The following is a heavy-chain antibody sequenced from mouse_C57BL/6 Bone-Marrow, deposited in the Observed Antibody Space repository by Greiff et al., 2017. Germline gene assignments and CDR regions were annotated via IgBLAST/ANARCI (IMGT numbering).Heavy chain of an antibody. D-gene: IGHD4-1*01. CDR3: TRWDVGD. CDR2: IDPETGGT. CDR1: GYTFTDYE. V-gene: IGHV1-15*01. J-gene: IGHJ2*01. Sequence: QVHVKQSGAELVRPGASVTLSCKASGYTFTDYEMHWVKQTPVHGLEWIGAIDPETGGTAYNQKFKGKAILTADKSSSTAYMELRSLTSEDSAVYYCTRWDVGDWGQGTTLTVSS.